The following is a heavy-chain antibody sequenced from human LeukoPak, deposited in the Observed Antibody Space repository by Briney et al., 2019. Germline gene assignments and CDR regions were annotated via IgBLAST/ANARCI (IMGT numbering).Heavy chain of an antibody. Sequence: PSETLSLTCSVSGGSISSGSYYWSWIRQPAGKGLEWIGRIYTSGSTNYNPSLKSRVTISVDRSKNQFSLKLSSVTAADTAVYYCARRRKQQLVWVGYYFDYWGQGTLVTVSS. D-gene: IGHD6-13*01. CDR1: GGSISSGSYY. J-gene: IGHJ4*02. V-gene: IGHV4-61*02. CDR2: IYTSGST. CDR3: ARRRKQQLVWVGYYFDY.